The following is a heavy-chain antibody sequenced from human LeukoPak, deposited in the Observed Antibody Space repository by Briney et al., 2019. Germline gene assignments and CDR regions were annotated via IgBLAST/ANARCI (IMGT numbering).Heavy chain of an antibody. D-gene: IGHD3-22*01. Sequence: ASVKVSCKASGYTFTGYYMHWVRQAPGQGLEWMGWINPNSGGTNYAQKFQGRVTMTRDTSVSTAYMELSRLRSDDTAVYYCARDIYDSSGYSDWGQGTLVTVSS. CDR2: INPNSGGT. CDR3: ARDIYDSSGYSD. CDR1: GYTFTGYY. J-gene: IGHJ4*02. V-gene: IGHV1-2*02.